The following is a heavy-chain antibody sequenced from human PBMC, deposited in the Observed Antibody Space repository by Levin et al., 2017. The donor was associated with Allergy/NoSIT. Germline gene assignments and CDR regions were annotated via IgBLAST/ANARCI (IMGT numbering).Heavy chain of an antibody. CDR1: GFTVSSNY. CDR2: IYSGGST. J-gene: IGHJ4*02. V-gene: IGHV3-53*01. CDR3: ARDWKGYFDY. Sequence: LSLTCAASGFTVSSNYMSWVRQAPGKGLEWVSVIYSGGSTYYADSVKGRFTISRDNSKNTLYLQMNSLRAEDTAVYYCARDWKGYFDYWGQGTLVTVSS. D-gene: IGHD1-1*01.